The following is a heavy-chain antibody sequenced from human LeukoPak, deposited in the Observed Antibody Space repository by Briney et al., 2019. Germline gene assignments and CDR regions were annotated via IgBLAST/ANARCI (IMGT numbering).Heavy chain of an antibody. D-gene: IGHD2-2*02. CDR3: ATSLRNIVVVPAAIFYKSCYYYGMDV. J-gene: IGHJ6*04. V-gene: IGHV1-18*04. Sequence: ASVKVSCKASGYTFTSYGISWVRQAPGQGLEWMGWISAYNGNTNYAQKLQGRVTMTTDTSTSTAYMELSSLRSEDTAVYYCATSLRNIVVVPAAIFYKSCYYYGMDVWGKGTTVTVSS. CDR2: ISAYNGNT. CDR1: GYTFTSYG.